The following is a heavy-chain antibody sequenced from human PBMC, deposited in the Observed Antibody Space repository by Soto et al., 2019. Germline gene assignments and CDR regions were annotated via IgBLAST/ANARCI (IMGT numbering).Heavy chain of an antibody. D-gene: IGHD3-10*01. V-gene: IGHV4-34*01. CDR3: ATSRSFEH. J-gene: IGHJ4*02. CDR2: INHSGST. Sequence: KGLEWIGEINHSGSTNYNPSLKSRVTISVDTSKNQFSLKLSSVTALDTAVYYRATSRSFEHWGQGTLVTVSS.